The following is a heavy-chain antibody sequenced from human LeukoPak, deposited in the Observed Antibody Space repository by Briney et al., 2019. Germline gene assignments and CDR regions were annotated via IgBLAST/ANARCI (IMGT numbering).Heavy chain of an antibody. V-gene: IGHV5-51*01. CDR2: IYPGDSET. D-gene: IGHD3-22*01. CDR3: ARRSYDSSAINWFDP. J-gene: IGHJ5*02. CDR1: GYSFTNYW. Sequence: GESLKISCKGSGYSFTNYWIGWVRQMPGKGLEWMGIIYPGDSETRYSPSFQGQVTISADKSISTAYLQWSSLKASDTAMYYCARRSYDSSAINWFDPWGQGTLVTVSS.